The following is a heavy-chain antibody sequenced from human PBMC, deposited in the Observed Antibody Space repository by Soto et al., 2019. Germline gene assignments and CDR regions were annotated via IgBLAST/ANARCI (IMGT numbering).Heavy chain of an antibody. CDR2: IWYDGSYK. V-gene: IGHV3-33*01. CDR1: GFTFSNYG. Sequence: QVQLVESGGSVVQPGRSLRLSCAASGFTFSNYGMHWVRQAPGKGLEWVAVIWYDGSYKYAADSVKGRFTISRDNSKNTLYLQMNSLRAEDTAVYYCARDKAHGYFDLWGRGTLVTVSS. J-gene: IGHJ2*01. CDR3: ARDKAHGYFDL.